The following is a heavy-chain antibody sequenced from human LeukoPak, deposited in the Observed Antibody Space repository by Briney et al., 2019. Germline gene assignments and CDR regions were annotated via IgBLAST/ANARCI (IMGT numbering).Heavy chain of an antibody. CDR1: GFTFSNYA. CDR3: TLGGISAPGSPYYFDY. V-gene: IGHV3-23*01. J-gene: IGHJ4*02. CDR2: IGGSGTST. D-gene: IGHD6-13*01. Sequence: GGSLRLSCAASGFTFSNYAMSWVRQAPGKGLEWVSAIGGSGTSTYYTDSVTGRFTISRDNSKNTLYLQMNSLRAEDTAVYYCTLGGISAPGSPYYFDYWGQGTLVIVSS.